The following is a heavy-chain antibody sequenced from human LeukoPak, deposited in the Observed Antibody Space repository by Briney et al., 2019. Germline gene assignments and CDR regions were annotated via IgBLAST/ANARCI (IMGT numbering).Heavy chain of an antibody. D-gene: IGHD3-16*02. V-gene: IGHV4-4*07. CDR3: ARDSPRDNIVYYYYMDV. Sequence: PSETLSLTRTVSGASLSSSYWGWIRPSAGKGLEWVGRIYPSGDTNYNPSLRSRVTISVDKSKNQFSLNLTSVTAADTAIYYCARDSPRDNIVYYYYMDVWGKGTTVTVSS. CDR2: IYPSGDT. CDR1: GASLSSSY. J-gene: IGHJ6*03.